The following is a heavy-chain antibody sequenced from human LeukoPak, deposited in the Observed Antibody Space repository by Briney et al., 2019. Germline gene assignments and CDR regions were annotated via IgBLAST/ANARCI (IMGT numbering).Heavy chain of an antibody. CDR2: ISAYNGNT. CDR3: ARDVKGTAARRLDY. D-gene: IGHD6-6*01. J-gene: IGHJ4*02. V-gene: IGHV1-18*01. CDR1: GYTFTSCG. Sequence: ASVKVSCKASGYTFTSCGISWVRQAPGQWLEWMGWISAYNGNTNYAQRLQGRVTMTTDTSTSTAYMELRSLRSDDTAVYYCARDVKGTAARRLDYWGQGTLVTVSS.